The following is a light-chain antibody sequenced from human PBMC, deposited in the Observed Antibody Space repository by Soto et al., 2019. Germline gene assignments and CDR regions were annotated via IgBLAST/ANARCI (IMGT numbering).Light chain of an antibody. J-gene: IGKJ4*01. CDR3: QQYYDAPLT. Sequence: DIVMTQSPDSLAVSLGERATFNCTSSQNLLSSSNNRNYLAWYQQKPGQPPKLLIYWASTRESGAPDRFCGHASGTEFTRTSNTPQGEALVLFYCQQYYDAPLTYGGGNRVQI. CDR1: QNLLSSSNNRNY. V-gene: IGKV4-1*01. CDR2: WAS.